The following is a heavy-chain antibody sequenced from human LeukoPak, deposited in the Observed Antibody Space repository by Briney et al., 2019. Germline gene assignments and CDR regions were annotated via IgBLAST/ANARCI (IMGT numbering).Heavy chain of an antibody. CDR2: INPNSGGT. Sequence: GASVKVSCKASGYTFTGCYMHWVRQAPGQGLEWMGWINPNSGGTNYAQKFQGRVTMTRDTSISTGYMELSRLRSADTPVYYCARMNSGSYLSIDYWGQGTLVTVSS. J-gene: IGHJ4*02. CDR3: ARMNSGSYLSIDY. D-gene: IGHD1-26*01. CDR1: GYTFTGCY. V-gene: IGHV1-2*02.